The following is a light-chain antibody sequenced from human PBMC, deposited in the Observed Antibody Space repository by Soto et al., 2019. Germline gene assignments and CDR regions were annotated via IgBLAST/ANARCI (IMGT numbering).Light chain of an antibody. Sequence: SALTQPHSVSGSPGQSVTISCTGTSNDIGGYNSVSWYQRHPGKAPKLIIYDVTKRPSGVPDRFSGSKSGDTASLTISGLQSEDEAEYYCCSYAGTHTFVIFGAGTKLTVL. CDR2: DVT. CDR1: SNDIGGYNS. V-gene: IGLV2-11*01. CDR3: CSYAGTHTFVI. J-gene: IGLJ2*01.